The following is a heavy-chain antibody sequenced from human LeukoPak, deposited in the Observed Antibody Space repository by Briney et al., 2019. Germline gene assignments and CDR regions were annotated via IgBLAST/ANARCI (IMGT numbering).Heavy chain of an antibody. D-gene: IGHD5-18*01. CDR3: ARARGYSYDFDY. CDR1: GGSIKTYH. J-gene: IGHJ4*02. V-gene: IGHV4-59*01. Sequence: PSETLSLTCTVSGGSIKTYHWSWIRQPPGKGLEWIGYIYYSGSTNYDPSLKSRVTISVDTSKNQFSLKLSSVTAADTAVYYCARARGYSYDFDYWGQGTLVTVSS. CDR2: IYYSGST.